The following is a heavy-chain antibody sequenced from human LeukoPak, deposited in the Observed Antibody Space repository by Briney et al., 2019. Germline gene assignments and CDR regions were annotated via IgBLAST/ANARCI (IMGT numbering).Heavy chain of an antibody. J-gene: IGHJ4*02. CDR1: GFTFSSHS. CDR2: ISSSSSYR. Sequence: RWSLRLSCAASGFTFSSHSMNWVRQAPGKGLEWVSSISSSSSYRYYADSVKGRFTISRDNAKNSLYLQMNSLRAEDTAVYYCAWSSGYDLGGIDYWGQGTLVTVSS. V-gene: IGHV3-21*01. D-gene: IGHD5-12*01. CDR3: AWSSGYDLGGIDY.